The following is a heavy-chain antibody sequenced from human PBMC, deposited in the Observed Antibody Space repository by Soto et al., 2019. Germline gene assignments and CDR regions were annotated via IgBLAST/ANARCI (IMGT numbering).Heavy chain of an antibody. J-gene: IGHJ6*02. D-gene: IGHD6-13*01. V-gene: IGHV1-69*01. CDR2: VIPIFGTA. CDR3: ARAIAAAGTSFYYYYVMDV. CDR1: GGTFSSYA. Sequence: QVQLVQSGAEVKKPGSSVKVSCKASGGTFSSYAISWVRQAPGQGLEWMGGVIPIFGTANYAQKFQGRVTITADESTSTAYMELSSLRSEDTAVYYCARAIAAAGTSFYYYYVMDVWGQGTTVTPSS.